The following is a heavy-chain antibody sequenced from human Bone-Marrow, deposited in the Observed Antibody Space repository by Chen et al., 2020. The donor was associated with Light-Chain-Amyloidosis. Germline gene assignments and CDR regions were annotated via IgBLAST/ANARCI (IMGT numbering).Heavy chain of an antibody. Sequence: EVQLEQSGPAVKKPGESLKISCKGSGYTFPNYWIGWVRQMPGKGLEWMGVIYPDDSDARYSPSFEGQVTISADKSVTTAYLQWSSLNASDTAMYYCARRREGYNFDYGGQGTLVTVSS. CDR3: ARRREGYNFDY. CDR1: GYTFPNYW. V-gene: IGHV5-51*01. J-gene: IGHJ4*02. D-gene: IGHD5-12*01. CDR2: IYPDDSDA.